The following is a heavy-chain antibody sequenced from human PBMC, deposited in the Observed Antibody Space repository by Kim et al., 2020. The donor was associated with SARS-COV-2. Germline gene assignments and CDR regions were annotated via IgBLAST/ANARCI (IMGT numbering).Heavy chain of an antibody. J-gene: IGHJ4*02. Sequence: ASVKVSCKASGYTFTGCYMHWVRQAPGQGLEWMGRINPNSGGTNYAQKFQGRVTMTRDTSISTAYMELSRLRSDDTAVYYCARIGSRIITIFGVGQPDYWGQGTLVTVSS. CDR2: INPNSGGT. D-gene: IGHD3-3*01. V-gene: IGHV1-2*06. CDR1: GYTFTGCY. CDR3: ARIGSRIITIFGVGQPDY.